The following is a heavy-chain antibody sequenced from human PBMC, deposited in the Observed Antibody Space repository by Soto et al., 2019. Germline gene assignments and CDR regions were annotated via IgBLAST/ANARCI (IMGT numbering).Heavy chain of an antibody. Sequence: EVQLLESGGALVQPGGSLRLSCAASGFTFSSHAMSWVRQAPGKGLEWVSSISGSGSSTYYAGSVKGRFIVSRDNSKNMLYLQMSSPRVEDTAVYYCAKSPATELTSLVSFDIWGQGTMVPVSS. CDR2: ISGSGSST. J-gene: IGHJ3*02. D-gene: IGHD6-25*01. CDR1: GFTFSSHA. V-gene: IGHV3-23*01. CDR3: AKSPATELTSLVSFDI.